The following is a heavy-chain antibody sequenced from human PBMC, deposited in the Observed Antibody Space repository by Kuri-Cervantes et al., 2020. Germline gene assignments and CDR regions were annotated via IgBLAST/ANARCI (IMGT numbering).Heavy chain of an antibody. D-gene: IGHD3-3*01. CDR1: GYTFTSYG. V-gene: IGHV1-18*01. CDR2: ISAYNGNT. CDR3: ARDKPYHYDSGEYYYYYMDV. Sequence: ASVKVSCKASGYTFTSYGISWVRQAPGQGLEWMGWISAYNGNTNYAQKLQGRVTMTTDTSTSTVYMELSSLRSEDTAVYYCARDKPYHYDSGEYYYYYMDVWGKGTTVTVSS. J-gene: IGHJ6*03.